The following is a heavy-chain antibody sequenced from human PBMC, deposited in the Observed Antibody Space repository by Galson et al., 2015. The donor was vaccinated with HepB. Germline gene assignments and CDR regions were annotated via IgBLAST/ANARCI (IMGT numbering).Heavy chain of an antibody. J-gene: IGHJ4*02. Sequence: VKVSCKVSGYTFTDYYMHWVQQAPGKGLEWMGLVDPEDGETIYAEKFQGRVTITADTSTDTAYMELSSLRSEDTAVYYCATLPPYDSSGYYDYWGQGTQVTVSS. D-gene: IGHD3-22*01. CDR2: VDPEDGET. CDR1: GYTFTDYY. V-gene: IGHV1-69-2*01. CDR3: ATLPPYDSSGYYDY.